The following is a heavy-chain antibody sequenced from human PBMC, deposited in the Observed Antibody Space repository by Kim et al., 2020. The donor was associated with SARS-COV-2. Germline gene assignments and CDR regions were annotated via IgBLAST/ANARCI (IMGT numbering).Heavy chain of an antibody. J-gene: IGHJ1*01. CDR1: GGSIGSRY. D-gene: IGHD3-16*01. V-gene: IGHV4-59*11. Sequence: SETLSLTCTVSGGSIGSRYWNWIRQPPEMGLEWIGDIYYSGSTGYNPSLKSRVTISVDTSKSQFSLTLSSLTAADTAVYFCARGGGVGGSFDIWGQGSLV. CDR3: ARGGGVGGSFDI. CDR2: IYYSGST.